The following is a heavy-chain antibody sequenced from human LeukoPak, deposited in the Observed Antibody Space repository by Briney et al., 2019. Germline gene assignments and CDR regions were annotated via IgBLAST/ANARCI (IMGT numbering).Heavy chain of an antibody. J-gene: IGHJ6*02. D-gene: IGHD2-2*02. Sequence: ASVKVSCKASGYTFTGYYMHWVPQAPGQGLEWMGWINPNSGGTNYAQKFQGRVTMTRDTSISTAYMELSRLRSDDTAVYYCARVRDLDCSSTSCYRGNYYYYGMDVWGQGTTVTVSS. CDR3: ARVRDLDCSSTSCYRGNYYYYGMDV. CDR2: INPNSGGT. V-gene: IGHV1-2*02. CDR1: GYTFTGYY.